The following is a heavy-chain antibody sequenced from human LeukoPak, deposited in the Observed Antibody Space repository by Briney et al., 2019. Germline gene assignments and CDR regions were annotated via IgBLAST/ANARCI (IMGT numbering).Heavy chain of an antibody. CDR2: ISAYNGNT. J-gene: IGHJ4*02. D-gene: IGHD2-2*01. CDR1: GYTFTSYG. Sequence: ASVKVSCRASGYTFTSYGISWVRQAPGQGLEWMGWISAYNGNTNYAQKLQGRVTMTTDTSTSTAYVELRSLRSDDTAVYYCARDHRYCSSTSCLSFDYWGQGTLVTVSS. CDR3: ARDHRYCSSTSCLSFDY. V-gene: IGHV1-18*01.